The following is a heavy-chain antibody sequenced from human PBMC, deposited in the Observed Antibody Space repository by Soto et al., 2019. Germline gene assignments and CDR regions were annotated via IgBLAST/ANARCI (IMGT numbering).Heavy chain of an antibody. Sequence: SETLSLTCTVSGGSISSYYWSWIRQPPGKGLEWIGYIYYSGSTNYNPSLKSRVTISVDTSKNQFSLKLSSVTAADTAVYYCARVITYGSGIYYYYYMDVWGKGTTVTSP. V-gene: IGHV4-59*01. D-gene: IGHD3-10*01. CDR2: IYYSGST. CDR3: ARVITYGSGIYYYYYMDV. J-gene: IGHJ6*03. CDR1: GGSISSYY.